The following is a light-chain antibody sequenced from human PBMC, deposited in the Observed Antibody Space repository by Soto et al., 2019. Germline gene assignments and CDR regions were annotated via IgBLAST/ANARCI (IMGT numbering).Light chain of an antibody. J-gene: IGLJ2*01. V-gene: IGLV1-47*01. Sequence: QPVLTQSPSASGTPGQRVTISCSGSSSNIGSNYVYWYQQLPGTAPKLLIDRNDERPSGVPDRFSGSKSDTSASLAISGLRSEDEADYCCAAWDASLSAAVFGGGTKLTVL. CDR1: SSNIGSNY. CDR2: RND. CDR3: AAWDASLSAAV.